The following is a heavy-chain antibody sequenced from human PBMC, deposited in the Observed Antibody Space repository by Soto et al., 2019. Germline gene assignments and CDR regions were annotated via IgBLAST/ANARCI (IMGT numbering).Heavy chain of an antibody. CDR2: ISSSSENI. J-gene: IGHJ4*03. V-gene: IGHV3-48*02. CDR3: ARLPKGSVVTG. D-gene: IGHD2-21*02. Sequence: XGSLRLSCAGAGFSFRDHNMNWVRQPPGKGLQWISYISSSSENIYYADSVKGRFTVSRDNAKNTLFLQMNSLRDDDSAIYYCARLPKGSVVTGWGQGTLVTVSS. CDR1: GFSFRDHN.